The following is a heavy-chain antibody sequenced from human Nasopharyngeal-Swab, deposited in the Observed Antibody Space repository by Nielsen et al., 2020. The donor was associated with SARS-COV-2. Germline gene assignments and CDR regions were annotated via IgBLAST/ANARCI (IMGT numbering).Heavy chain of an antibody. CDR3: ARSLVGCGSHTCALMN. CDR2: VHHSGST. D-gene: IGHD1-26*01. V-gene: IGHV4-4*02. Sequence: WIRQPPGKGLEWIGEVHHSGSTHYNPSLKSQVVISADKSNQFSLRMNSVTAADTALYYCARSLVGCGSHTCALMNWGHGTLVTVSS. J-gene: IGHJ4*01.